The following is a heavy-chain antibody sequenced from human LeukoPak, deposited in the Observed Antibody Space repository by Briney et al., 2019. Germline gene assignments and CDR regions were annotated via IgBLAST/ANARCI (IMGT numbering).Heavy chain of an antibody. CDR2: IYYSGST. CDR3: ARGIVGATTRIDY. CDR1: GGSISSYY. V-gene: IGHV4-59*12. J-gene: IGHJ4*02. D-gene: IGHD1-26*01. Sequence: PSETLSLTCTVSGGSISSYYWSWIRQPPGKGLEWIGYIYYSGSTNYNPSLKSRVTISVDTSKNQFSLKLSSVTAADTAVYYCARGIVGATTRIDYWGQGTLVTVSS.